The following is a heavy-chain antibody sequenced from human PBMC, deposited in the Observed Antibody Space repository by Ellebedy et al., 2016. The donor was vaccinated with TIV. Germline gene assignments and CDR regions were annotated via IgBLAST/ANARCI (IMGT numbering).Heavy chain of an antibody. J-gene: IGHJ4*02. CDR3: VRWGRLGKFPVFDY. CDR1: GFTFSSYS. Sequence: GESLKISCAASGFTFSSYSMNWVRQAPGKGLEWVSSITTSSSNIYYADTVTGRFTISRDNAKTSLFLQMNSLRAEDTAVYYCVRWGRLGKFPVFDYWGQGTLVTVSS. D-gene: IGHD7-27*01. CDR2: ITTSSSNI. V-gene: IGHV3-21*06.